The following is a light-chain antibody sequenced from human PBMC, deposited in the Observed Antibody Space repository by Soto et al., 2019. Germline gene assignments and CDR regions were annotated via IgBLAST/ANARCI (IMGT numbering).Light chain of an antibody. CDR3: QQYGSSGT. V-gene: IGKV3-20*01. CDR2: GSS. J-gene: IGKJ1*01. Sequence: EIVLTQSPGTLSLSPGDRATLSCRASQSVSNNYLALYQQKRGQAPRLLIYGSSHRATGIPDRFSGGGSGTDFPLTISRLAPEDFAVYYCQQYGSSGTFGQGTKVEIK. CDR1: QSVSNNY.